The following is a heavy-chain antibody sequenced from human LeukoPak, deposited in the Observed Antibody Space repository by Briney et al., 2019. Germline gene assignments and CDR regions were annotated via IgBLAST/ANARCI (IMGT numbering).Heavy chain of an antibody. CDR2: IYWNDDK. J-gene: IGHJ4*02. V-gene: IGHV2-5*01. CDR1: GFSLGTSGVG. D-gene: IGHD5-12*01. CDR3: AHVRWLQLADY. Sequence: SGPTLVNPAQTLTLTCTFSGFSLGTSGVGVGWIRQPPGKALEWLALIYWNDDKRYSPSLKSRLTITKDTSKNQVVLTMTNMDPVDTATYYCAHVRWLQLADYWGQGTLVTVSS.